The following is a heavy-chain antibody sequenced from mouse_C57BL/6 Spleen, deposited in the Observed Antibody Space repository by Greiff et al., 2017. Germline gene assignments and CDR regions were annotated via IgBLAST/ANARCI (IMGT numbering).Heavy chain of an antibody. Sequence: QVQLQQPGAELVMPGASVKLSCTASGYTFTSYWMHWVKQRPGQGLEWIGEIDPSDSYTNYKQKFKGKSTLTVDKSSSTAYMQLSSLTSEDSAVYYCARGGYGYAGGRYYAMDYWGQGTSVTVSS. CDR2: IDPSDSYT. J-gene: IGHJ4*01. CDR3: ARGGYGYAGGRYYAMDY. D-gene: IGHD2-2*01. CDR1: GYTFTSYW. V-gene: IGHV1-69*01.